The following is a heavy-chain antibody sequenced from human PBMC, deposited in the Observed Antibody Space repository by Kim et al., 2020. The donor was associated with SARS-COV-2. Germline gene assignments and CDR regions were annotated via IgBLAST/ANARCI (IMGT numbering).Heavy chain of an antibody. D-gene: IGHD6-13*01. CDR3: AILSGGGSSWPYYFDY. Sequence: SETLSLTCAVYGGSFSGYYWSWIRQPPGKGLEWIGEINHSGSTNYNPSLKSRVTISVDTSKNQFSLKLSSVTAADTAVYYCAILSGGGSSWPYYFDYWG. CDR2: INHSGST. V-gene: IGHV4-34*01. J-gene: IGHJ4*01. CDR1: GGSFSGYY.